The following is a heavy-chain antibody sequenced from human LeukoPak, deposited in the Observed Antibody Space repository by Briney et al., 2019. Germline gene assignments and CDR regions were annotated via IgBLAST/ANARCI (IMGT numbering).Heavy chain of an antibody. V-gene: IGHV3-21*05. J-gene: IGHJ5*02. CDR3: ARDPGIAAAAGVP. CDR1: GFTFSSYS. Sequence: GGSLRLSCAASGFTFSSYSMNWVRQAPGKGLEYVSYISSSSSYIYYADSVKGRFTISRDNAKNSLYLQMNSLRAEDTAVYYCARDPGIAAAAGVPWGQGTLVTVSS. D-gene: IGHD6-13*01. CDR2: ISSSSSYI.